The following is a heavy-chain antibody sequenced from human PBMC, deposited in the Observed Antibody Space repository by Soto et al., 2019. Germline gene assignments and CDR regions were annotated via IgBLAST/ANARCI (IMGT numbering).Heavy chain of an antibody. Sequence: ASVKVSCKASGYTFTSYGISWVRQAPGQGLEWMGWISAYNGNTNYAQKLQGRVTMTTDTSTSTAYMELRSLRSDDTAVYYCARGKVPGITKVRRVHNWFDPRDQGTLITVS. CDR2: ISAYNGNT. CDR1: GYTFTSYG. V-gene: IGHV1-18*01. CDR3: ARGKVPGITKVRRVHNWFDP. D-gene: IGHD3-10*01. J-gene: IGHJ5*02.